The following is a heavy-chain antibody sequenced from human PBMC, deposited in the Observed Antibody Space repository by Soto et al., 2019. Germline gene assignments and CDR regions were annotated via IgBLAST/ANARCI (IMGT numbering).Heavy chain of an antibody. CDR3: TSSLSPMDV. D-gene: IGHD6-13*01. J-gene: IGHJ6*02. Sequence: PGGSLRLSCAASGFTFSSYGMHWVRQAPGKGPEWVAVIWYDGSNKYSADSVKGRFTISRDNAKNTLYLQMNSLRAEDTAVYYCTSSLSPMDVWGQGTTVTVSS. V-gene: IGHV3-33*03. CDR2: IWYDGSNK. CDR1: GFTFSSYG.